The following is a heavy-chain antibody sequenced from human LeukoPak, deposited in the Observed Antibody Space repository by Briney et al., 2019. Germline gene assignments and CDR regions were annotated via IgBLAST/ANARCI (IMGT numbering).Heavy chain of an antibody. CDR1: GFTFSNAW. V-gene: IGHV3-15*01. CDR3: TTDPALNSPIVVVPAAKMPRDY. Sequence: GGSLRLSCAASGFTFSNAWMSWVRQAPGKGLEWVGRIKSKTEGGTTDYAAPVKGRFTISRDDSKDTLYLQMNSLKTEDTAVYYCTTDPALNSPIVVVPAAKMPRDYWGQGTLVTVSS. CDR2: IKSKTEGGTT. D-gene: IGHD2-2*01. J-gene: IGHJ4*02.